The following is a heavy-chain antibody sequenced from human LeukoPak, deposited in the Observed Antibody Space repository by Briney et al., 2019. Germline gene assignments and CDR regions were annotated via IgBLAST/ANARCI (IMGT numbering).Heavy chain of an antibody. CDR3: ARVCSGGSCHDY. Sequence: ASVKVSRKASGYTFTNYGISWVRQAPGQGLEWMGWISAYNGNTNYAQKLQGRVTMTTDTSTSTVYMELRSLRSDDTALYYCARVCSGGSCHDYWGQGTLVTVSS. CDR1: GYTFTNYG. V-gene: IGHV1-18*01. D-gene: IGHD2-15*01. CDR2: ISAYNGNT. J-gene: IGHJ4*02.